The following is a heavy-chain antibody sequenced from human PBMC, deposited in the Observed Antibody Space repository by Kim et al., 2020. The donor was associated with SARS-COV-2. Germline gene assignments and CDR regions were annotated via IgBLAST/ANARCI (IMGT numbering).Heavy chain of an antibody. V-gene: IGHV4-39*01. D-gene: IGHD2-15*01. CDR1: GGSISSSSYY. Sequence: SETLSLTCTVSGGSISSSSYYWSWIRQPPGKGLEWIGSIYYSGSTYYNPSLKSRVTISVDTSKNQFSLKLSSVTAADTAVYYCARHYLLGALPKGGYYFDYWGQGTLVTVSS. CDR3: ARHYLLGALPKGGYYFDY. J-gene: IGHJ4*02. CDR2: IYYSGST.